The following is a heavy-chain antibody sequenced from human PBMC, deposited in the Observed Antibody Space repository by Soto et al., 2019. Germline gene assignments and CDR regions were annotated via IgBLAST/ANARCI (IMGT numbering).Heavy chain of an antibody. D-gene: IGHD3-9*01. CDR3: ARASTYYDILTGYPKPYYFDY. J-gene: IGHJ4*02. CDR1: GGSISSYY. CDR2: ISYSGNT. Sequence: SETLSLTCTVSGGSISSYYWNWIRQPPGKGLEWIGYISYSGNTNYNPSLKSRVTVSVDTSRNQFSLKLNSVTAADTAVYYCARASTYYDILTGYPKPYYFDYWGQGTLVTVSS. V-gene: IGHV4-59*01.